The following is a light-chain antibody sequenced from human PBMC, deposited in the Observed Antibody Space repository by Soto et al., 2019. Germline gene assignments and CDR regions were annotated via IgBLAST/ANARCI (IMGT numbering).Light chain of an antibody. J-gene: IGLJ1*01. CDR1: SSDIGGSKY. Sequence: QSALTQPASLSGSPGQSITISCAGTSSDIGGSKYVSWYQQHPGKAPKLIIYEVTYRPSGVSARFSGPKSGNTASLTVSGLQAEDEADYYCSSKRSSHPLHVFGTGTKLTVL. CDR2: EVT. CDR3: SSKRSSHPLHV. V-gene: IGLV2-14*01.